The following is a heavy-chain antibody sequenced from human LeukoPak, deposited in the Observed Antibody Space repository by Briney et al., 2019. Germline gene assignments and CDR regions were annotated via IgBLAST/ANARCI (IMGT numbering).Heavy chain of an antibody. J-gene: IGHJ4*02. CDR1: GFTFGSYS. V-gene: IGHV3-48*02. D-gene: IGHD3-10*01. Sequence: PGGSLRLSCDASGFTFGSYSMTWVRQAPGKGLEWVAYIGSSGVAKNYADSVKGRFTVSRDNARDSLFLQMNRLRDEDAAVYYCAREVGELYYYADRPYYFDYWGQGTLVTVSS. CDR3: AREVGELYYYADRPYYFDY. CDR2: IGSSGVAK.